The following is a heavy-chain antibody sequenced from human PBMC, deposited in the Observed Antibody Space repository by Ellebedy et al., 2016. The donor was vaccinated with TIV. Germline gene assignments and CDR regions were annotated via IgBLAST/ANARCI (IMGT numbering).Heavy chain of an antibody. J-gene: IGHJ4*02. Sequence: VSVKVSCKASGYTFTSYGFIWVRQAPGHGLEWMGWISTYNGATIYARNLQDRVIMTTDTSTNTAYMELRGLRSDDTAVYYCAREEIHGDYAAPPHYWGQGTLVTVSS. CDR3: AREEIHGDYAAPPHY. CDR2: ISTYNGAT. V-gene: IGHV1-18*04. D-gene: IGHD4-17*01. CDR1: GYTFTSYG.